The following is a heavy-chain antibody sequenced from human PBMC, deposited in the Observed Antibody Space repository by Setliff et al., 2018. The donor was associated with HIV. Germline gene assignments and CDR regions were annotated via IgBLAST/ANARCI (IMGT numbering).Heavy chain of an antibody. J-gene: IGHJ4*02. CDR3: AMGSSGYPFDY. CDR2: IYYSGST. CDR1: GGSISSSSYY. Sequence: PSETLSLTCTVSGGSISSSSYYWGWLRQPPGQGLEWIGSIYYSGSTYDNPSLRSRVTISVDTSKNQFSLKLTAVTAADAAVYFCAMGSSGYPFDYWGQGSLVTVSS. V-gene: IGHV4-39*01. D-gene: IGHD3-22*01.